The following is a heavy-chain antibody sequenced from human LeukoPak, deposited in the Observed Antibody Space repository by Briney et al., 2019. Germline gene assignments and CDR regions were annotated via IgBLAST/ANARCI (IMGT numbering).Heavy chain of an antibody. Sequence: PSETLSLTCTVSGGSISSGSYYWSWIRQPAGKGLEWIGRIYTSGSTNYNPSLKSRVTISVDTSKNQFSLKLSSVTAADTAVYYCARDSWFGETEGYWGQGTLVTVSS. CDR1: GGSISSGSYY. CDR2: IYTSGST. D-gene: IGHD3-10*01. CDR3: ARDSWFGETEGY. V-gene: IGHV4-61*02. J-gene: IGHJ4*02.